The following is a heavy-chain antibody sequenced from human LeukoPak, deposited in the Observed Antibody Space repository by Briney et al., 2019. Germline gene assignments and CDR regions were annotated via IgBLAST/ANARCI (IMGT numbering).Heavy chain of an antibody. J-gene: IGHJ4*02. V-gene: IGHV4-59*08. Sequence: SETLSLTCTVSGGSISSFYWSWIRQPPGKGLEWIGYIYFSGSTSYNPSLKSRVTISVDTSKNQFSLKLSSVTAADTAVYYCARGDHYDVLTGFQTPSHLSDYWGQGTLVTVSS. CDR3: ARGDHYDVLTGFQTPSHLSDY. CDR1: GGSISSFY. D-gene: IGHD3-9*01. CDR2: IYFSGST.